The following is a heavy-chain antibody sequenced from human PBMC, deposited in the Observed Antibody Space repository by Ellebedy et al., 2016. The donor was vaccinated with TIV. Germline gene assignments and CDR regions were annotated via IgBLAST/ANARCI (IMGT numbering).Heavy chain of an antibody. CDR1: GFTFSTYS. Sequence: GESLKISXEASGFTFSTYSMNWVRQAPGKGLEWVSYISSRSDSKHYADSVKGRFTISRDNAKNTLYLQMNSLRAEDTAVYYCARGYSHWGWFDPWGQGTLVTVSS. V-gene: IGHV3-48*01. D-gene: IGHD7-27*01. CDR3: ARGYSHWGWFDP. J-gene: IGHJ5*02. CDR2: ISSRSDSK.